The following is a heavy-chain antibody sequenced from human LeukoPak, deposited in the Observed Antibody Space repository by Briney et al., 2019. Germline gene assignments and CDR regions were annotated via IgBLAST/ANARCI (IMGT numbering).Heavy chain of an antibody. CDR2: IYYSGST. CDR3: AGSSLYFDY. CDR1: GGSISSGGYY. J-gene: IGHJ4*02. Sequence: SETLSLTCTVSGGSISSGGYYWSWIRQHPGKGLEWIGYIYYSGSTYYNLSLKSRVTISIDTSKNQFSLNLSSVTAADTAVYYCAGSSLYFDYWGQGTLVTVSS. V-gene: IGHV4-31*03. D-gene: IGHD2-15*01.